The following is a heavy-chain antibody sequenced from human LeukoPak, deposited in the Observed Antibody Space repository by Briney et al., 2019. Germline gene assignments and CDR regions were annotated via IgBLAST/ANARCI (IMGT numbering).Heavy chain of an antibody. Sequence: SETLSLTCAVYGGSFSGYYWSWIRQPPGKGLEWIGEINHSGSTNYNPSLKSRVTISVDTSKNQFSLKLSSVTAADTAVYYCARHGRYSDWLLYRYYFDYWGQGTLVTVSS. V-gene: IGHV4-34*01. D-gene: IGHD3-9*01. CDR2: INHSGST. CDR3: ARHGRYSDWLLYRYYFDY. CDR1: GGSFSGYY. J-gene: IGHJ4*02.